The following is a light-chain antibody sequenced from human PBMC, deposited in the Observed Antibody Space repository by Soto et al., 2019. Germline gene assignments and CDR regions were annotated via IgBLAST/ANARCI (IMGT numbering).Light chain of an antibody. CDR3: QQYSPPIT. J-gene: IGKJ5*01. CDR2: GAS. Sequence: IVLTQSPGALSLSPGAIAALSCRASQSFTDIELAWYQQRPFQAPRPLIYGASKRATGIPDRLSGSGSGTEFTLTISRLEPEDFAVYYCQQYSPPITFGQGTRLEI. CDR1: QSFTDIE. V-gene: IGKV3-20*01.